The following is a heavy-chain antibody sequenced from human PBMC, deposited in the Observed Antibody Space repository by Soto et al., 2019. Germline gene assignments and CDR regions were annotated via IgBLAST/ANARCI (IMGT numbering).Heavy chain of an antibody. D-gene: IGHD3-10*01. V-gene: IGHV4-34*01. CDR3: AGMVRGVIVYYYGMDV. CDR2: INHSGST. J-gene: IGHJ6*02. Sequence: SETLSLTCAVYGGSFSGYYWSWIRQPPLKWREWIGEINHSGSTNYNPSLKSRVTISVDTSKNQFSLKLSSVTAADTAVYYCAGMVRGVIVYYYGMDVWGQGTTVTVSS. CDR1: GGSFSGYY.